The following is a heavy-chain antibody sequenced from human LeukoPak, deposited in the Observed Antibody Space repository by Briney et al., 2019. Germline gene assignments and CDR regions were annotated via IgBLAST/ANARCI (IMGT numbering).Heavy chain of an antibody. D-gene: IGHD2-2*01. J-gene: IGHJ4*02. CDR3: AKDRIVVVPAALDY. V-gene: IGHV3-30*02. Sequence: GGSLRLSCAASGFALSSYGMHWVRQAPGKGLEWVAFIRYDGSNKYYADSVKGRFTISRDNSKNTLYLQMNSLRAEDTAVYYCAKDRIVVVPAALDYWGQGTLVTVSS. CDR1: GFALSSYG. CDR2: IRYDGSNK.